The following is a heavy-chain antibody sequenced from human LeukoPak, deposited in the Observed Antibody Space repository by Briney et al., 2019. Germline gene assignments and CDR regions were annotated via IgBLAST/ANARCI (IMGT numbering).Heavy chain of an antibody. CDR2: IIPIFGTA. CDR1: GGTFSSYA. D-gene: IGHD3-22*01. CDR3: AGEHGYRYYDSSRYYDG. J-gene: IGHJ4*02. Sequence: SVKVSCKASGGTFSSYAISWVRQAPGQGLEWMGRIIPIFGTANYAQKFQGRVTITTDESTSTAYMELSSLRSEDTAVYYCAGEHGYRYYDSSRYYDGWGQGTLVTVSA. V-gene: IGHV1-69*05.